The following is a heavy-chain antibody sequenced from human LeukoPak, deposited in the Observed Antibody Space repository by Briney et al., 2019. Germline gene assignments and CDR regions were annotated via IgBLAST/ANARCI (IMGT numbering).Heavy chain of an antibody. CDR2: IKQDGSEN. CDR1: GFTFSDYY. V-gene: IGHV3-7*01. CDR3: ARDAYYYVSGSYYPLFDY. J-gene: IGHJ4*02. D-gene: IGHD3-10*01. Sequence: GGSLRLSCAASGFTFSDYYMSWVRQAPGKGLECVANIKQDGSENYYVDSVKGRFTISRDNAKNSLYLQMNSLRAEDTAVYYCARDAYYYVSGSYYPLFDYWGQGTLVTVSS.